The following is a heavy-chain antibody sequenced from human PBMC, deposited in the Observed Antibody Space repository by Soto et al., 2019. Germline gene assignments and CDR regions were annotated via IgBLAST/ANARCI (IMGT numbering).Heavy chain of an antibody. J-gene: IGHJ3*02. CDR3: ARDWRRYGDHDAFDI. CDR1: GYTFTGYY. V-gene: IGHV1-2*04. CDR2: INPNSGGT. Sequence: ASVKVSCKASGYTFTGYYMHWVRQAPGQGLEWMGWINPNSGGTNYAQKFQGWVTMTRDTSISTAYMELSRLRSDDTAVYYCARDWRRYGDHDAFDIWGQGTMVTVSS. D-gene: IGHD4-17*01.